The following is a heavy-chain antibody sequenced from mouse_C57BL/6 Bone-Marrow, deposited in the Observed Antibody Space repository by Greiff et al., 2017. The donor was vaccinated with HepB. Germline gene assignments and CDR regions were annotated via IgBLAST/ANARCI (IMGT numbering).Heavy chain of an antibody. CDR2: INPGSGGT. J-gene: IGHJ1*03. D-gene: IGHD2-4*01. V-gene: IGHV1-54*01. Sequence: QVQLKESGAELVRPGTSVKVSCKASGYAFTNYLIEWVKQRPGQGLEWIGVINPGSGGTNYNEKFKGKATLTADKSSSTAYMQLSSLTSEDSAVYFCARYDYHWYFDVWGTGTTVTVSS. CDR1: GYAFTNYL. CDR3: ARYDYHWYFDV.